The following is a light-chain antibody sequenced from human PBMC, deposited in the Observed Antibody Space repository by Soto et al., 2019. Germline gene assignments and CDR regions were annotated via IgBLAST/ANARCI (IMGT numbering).Light chain of an antibody. CDR2: GAS. V-gene: IGKV3-20*01. CDR1: QSVSSSY. Sequence: EIVLTPSPGTRSLSPGERATLSCRASQSVSSSYLAWYQQKPGQAPRLLIYGASSRATGIPDRFSGSGSGTDFTLTISRLEPEDFAVYYCQQYGNSPQTFGQGTKVDIK. CDR3: QQYGNSPQT. J-gene: IGKJ1*01.